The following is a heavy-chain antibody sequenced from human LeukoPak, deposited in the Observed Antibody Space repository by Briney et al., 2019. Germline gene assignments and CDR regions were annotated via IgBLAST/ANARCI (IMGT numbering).Heavy chain of an antibody. V-gene: IGHV4-30-4*08. D-gene: IGHD2-2*01. CDR3: AREWYCSSTSCYDYYYYYMDV. J-gene: IGHJ6*03. Sequence: SETLSLTCTVSGGSICSGDYYWSWIRQPPGKGLEWIGYIYYSGSTYYNPSLKSRVTISVDTSKNQFSLKLSSVTAADTAVYYCAREWYCSSTSCYDYYYYYMDVWGKGTTVTVSS. CDR1: GGSICSGDYY. CDR2: IYYSGST.